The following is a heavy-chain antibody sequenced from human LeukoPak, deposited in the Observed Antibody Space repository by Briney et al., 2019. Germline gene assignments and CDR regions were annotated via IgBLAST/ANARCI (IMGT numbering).Heavy chain of an antibody. CDR2: ISSSSSYI. CDR3: ARVGCSSTSCPRYFQH. J-gene: IGHJ1*01. D-gene: IGHD2-2*01. V-gene: IGHV3-21*01. Sequence: GGSLRLSCAASGFTVSTSHMSWVRQAPGKGLEWVSSISSSSSYIYYADSVKGRFTISRDNAKNSLYLQMNSLRAEDTAVYYCARVGCSSTSCPRYFQHWGQGTLVTVSS. CDR1: GFTVSTSH.